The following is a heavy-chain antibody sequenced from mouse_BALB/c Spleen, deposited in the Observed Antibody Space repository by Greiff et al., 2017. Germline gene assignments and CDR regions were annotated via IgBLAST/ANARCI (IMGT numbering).Heavy chain of an antibody. V-gene: IGHV1-26*01. J-gene: IGHJ3*01. CDR2: INPYNGAT. Sequence: EVQLQQSGPELVKPGASVKISCKASGYSFTGYYMHWVKQSHVKSLEWIGRINPYNGATSYNQNFKDKASLTVDKSSSTAYMELHSLTSEDSAVYYCARSHYGYSAWFAYWGQGTLVTVSA. CDR1: GYSFTGYY. CDR3: ARSHYGYSAWFAY. D-gene: IGHD2-2*01.